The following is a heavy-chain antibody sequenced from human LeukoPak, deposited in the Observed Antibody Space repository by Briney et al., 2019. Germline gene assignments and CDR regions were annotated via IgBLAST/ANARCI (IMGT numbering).Heavy chain of an antibody. V-gene: IGHV3-74*01. Sequence: GGSLRLSCAASGFTFSSYWMHWVRQAPGKGLVWVSRINSDGSSTSYADSVKGRFTISRDNAKNSLYLQMNSLRSDDTAVYYCARDNHYYSSGSYSLTYGMDVWGQGTTVTVSS. J-gene: IGHJ6*02. CDR3: ARDNHYYSSGSYSLTYGMDV. CDR1: GFTFSSYW. D-gene: IGHD3-10*01. CDR2: INSDGSST.